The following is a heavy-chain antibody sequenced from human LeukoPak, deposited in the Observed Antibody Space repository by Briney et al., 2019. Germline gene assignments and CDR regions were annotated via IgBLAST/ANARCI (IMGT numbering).Heavy chain of an antibody. CDR3: ARDMRSYSSSWYVLGYDY. J-gene: IGHJ4*02. Sequence: GGSLRLSCAASGFTFSDYYMSWIRQAPGKGLEWASYISSSSSYTNYADSVKGRFTISRDNAKNSLYLQMNSLRAEDTAVYYCARDMRSYSSSWYVLGYDYWGQGTPVTVSS. V-gene: IGHV3-11*06. D-gene: IGHD6-13*01. CDR1: GFTFSDYY. CDR2: ISSSSSYT.